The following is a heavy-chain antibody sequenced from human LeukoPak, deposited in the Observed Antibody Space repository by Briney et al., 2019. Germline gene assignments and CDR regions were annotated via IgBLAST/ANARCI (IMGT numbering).Heavy chain of an antibody. D-gene: IGHD3-10*01. V-gene: IGHV3-74*01. CDR3: ARAPLWFGELYPFDY. CDR2: INHDGSST. CDR1: GFTFSTFW. Sequence: GGSLRLSCATSGFTFSTFWMHWVRQAPGKGLVWVSRINHDGSSTNYADSVKGRFTISRDNAKNTLYLQMNSLRAEDTAVYYCARAPLWFGELYPFDYWGQGTLVTVSS. J-gene: IGHJ4*02.